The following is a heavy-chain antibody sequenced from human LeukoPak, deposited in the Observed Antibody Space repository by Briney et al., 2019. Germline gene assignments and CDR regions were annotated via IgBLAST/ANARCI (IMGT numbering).Heavy chain of an antibody. Sequence: ASVKVSCKASGCTFTGYYMHWVRQAPGQGLEGMGWINPNSGGTNYAQKFQGRVTITRDTSISTAYMELSRLRSDDTAVYYCARGASGVYTVTTSWFDPWGQGTLVTVSS. J-gene: IGHJ5*02. CDR3: ARGASGVYTVTTSWFDP. D-gene: IGHD4-17*01. CDR2: INPNSGGT. CDR1: GCTFTGYY. V-gene: IGHV1-2*02.